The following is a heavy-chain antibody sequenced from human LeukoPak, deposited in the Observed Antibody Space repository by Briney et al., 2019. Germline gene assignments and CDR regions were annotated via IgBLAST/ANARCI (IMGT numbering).Heavy chain of an antibody. V-gene: IGHV4-38-2*01. CDR2: IYHSGST. CDR3: ATDYMGYMDV. CDR1: GYSISSGYY. Sequence: SETLSLTCAVSGYSISSGYYWGWIRQPPGKGLEWIGSIYHSGSTYYNPSLKSRVTISVDTSKNQFSLKLRSVTAADTAVYYCATDYMGYMDVWGKGTTVTVSS. J-gene: IGHJ6*03. D-gene: IGHD4-11*01.